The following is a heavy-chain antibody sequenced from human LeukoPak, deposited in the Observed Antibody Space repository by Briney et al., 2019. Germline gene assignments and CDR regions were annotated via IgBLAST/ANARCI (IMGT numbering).Heavy chain of an antibody. D-gene: IGHD1-1*01. Sequence: SETLSLTCTVSGGSISSYYWSWIRQPAGKGLEWIGGIYTSGSTNYNPSLKSRLTMSVDTSKNQFSLKQSSVTAADTAVYYCARTDLKLERRDNDAFDIWGQGTMVTVSS. CDR3: ARTDLKLERRDNDAFDI. CDR2: IYTSGST. CDR1: GGSISSYY. J-gene: IGHJ3*02. V-gene: IGHV4-4*07.